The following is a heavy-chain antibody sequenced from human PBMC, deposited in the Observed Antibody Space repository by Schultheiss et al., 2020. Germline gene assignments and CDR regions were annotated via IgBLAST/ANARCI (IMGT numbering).Heavy chain of an antibody. J-gene: IGHJ4*02. CDR3: AKALDPAMVLTGDFDY. Sequence: GGSLRLSCAASGFTVSSSYMSWVRQAPGKGLEWVANIKEDGSQTNYVDSVKGRFTISRDNAKNSLYLQMNSLRADDTAVHYCAKALDPAMVLTGDFDYWGQGTLVTVSS. V-gene: IGHV3-7*03. D-gene: IGHD5-18*01. CDR2: IKEDGSQT. CDR1: GFTVSSSY.